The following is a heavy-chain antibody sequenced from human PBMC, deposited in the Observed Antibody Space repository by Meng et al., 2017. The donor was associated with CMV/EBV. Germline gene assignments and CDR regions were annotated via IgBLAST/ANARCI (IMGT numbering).Heavy chain of an antibody. D-gene: IGHD1-26*01. CDR1: GFTFNSYW. J-gene: IGHJ3*02. CDR3: AKDPTYSAAFDI. CDR2: IKQDGSEK. V-gene: IGHV3-7*01. Sequence: GESLKISCAASGFTFNSYWMSWVRQAPGKGLEWVANIKQDGSEKYYVDSVKGRFTISRDNAKNSLYLQMNSLRAEDTALYYCAKDPTYSAAFDIWGQGTLVTVSS.